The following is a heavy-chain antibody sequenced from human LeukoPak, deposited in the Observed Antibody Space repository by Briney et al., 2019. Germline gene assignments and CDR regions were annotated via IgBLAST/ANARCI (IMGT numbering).Heavy chain of an antibody. CDR2: IKQDGSDK. V-gene: IGHV3-7*01. CDR1: GFTFSSYW. Sequence: PGGSLRLSCAASGFTFSSYWMSWVRQAPGKGLEWVANIKQDGSDKYYVDSVKGRFTISRDNAKNSLFLQMNSLRAEDTAVYYCATFCSRTSCYVPFDYWGQGTLVTVSS. J-gene: IGHJ4*02. D-gene: IGHD2-2*01. CDR3: ATFCSRTSCYVPFDY.